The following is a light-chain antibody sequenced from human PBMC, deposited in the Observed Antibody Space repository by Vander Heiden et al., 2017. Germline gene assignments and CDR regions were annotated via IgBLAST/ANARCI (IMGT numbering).Light chain of an antibody. CDR2: DAS. J-gene: IGKJ4*01. CDR3: QQEGSSPLT. CDR1: PIVTSSY. V-gene: IGKV3D-20*01. Sequence: EIVLTQFPATLSLSPGERATLSCGASPIVTSSYLAWYQQKPGLAPRLLIYDASSRATGIPDRFSGSGSGTDFTLTISRLEPEDFAVYYCQQEGSSPLTFGGGTKVEIK.